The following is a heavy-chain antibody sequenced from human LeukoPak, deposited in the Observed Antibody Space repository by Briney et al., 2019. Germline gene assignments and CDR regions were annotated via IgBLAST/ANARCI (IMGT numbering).Heavy chain of an antibody. J-gene: IGHJ4*02. CDR1: GGSISSGGYY. D-gene: IGHD5-18*01. CDR2: IYYSGST. Sequence: SQTLSLTCTVSGGSISSGGYYWSWIRQHPGKGLEWIGYIYYSGSTYYNPSLKSRVTISVDTSKNQFSLKLSSVTAADTAVYYCARAARERDTLGFDYWGQGTLVTVS. CDR3: ARAARERDTLGFDY. V-gene: IGHV4-31*03.